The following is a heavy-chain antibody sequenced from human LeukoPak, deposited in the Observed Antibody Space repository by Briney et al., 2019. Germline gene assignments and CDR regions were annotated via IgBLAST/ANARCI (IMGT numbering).Heavy chain of an antibody. CDR1: GGSISSYY. D-gene: IGHD6-13*01. V-gene: IGHV4-59*01. CDR3: ARESAVGIAAAGTRGMLDI. Sequence: SETLSLTCTVSGGSISSYYWSWIWQPPGKGLEWIGYIYYSGSTNYNPSLKSRVTISVDTSKNQFSLKLSSVTAADTAVYYCARESAVGIAAAGTRGMLDIWGQGTMVTVSS. CDR2: IYYSGST. J-gene: IGHJ3*02.